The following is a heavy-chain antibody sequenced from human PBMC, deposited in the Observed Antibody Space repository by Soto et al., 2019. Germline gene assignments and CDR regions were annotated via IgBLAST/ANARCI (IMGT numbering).Heavy chain of an antibody. CDR3: TTDLAIAAVDY. Sequence: SLRLSCAASGFTFSNAWMSWVRQAPGKGLEWVGRIKSKTDGGTTDYAAPVKGRFTISRDDSKNTLYLQMNSLKTEDTAVYYCTTDLAIAAVDYWGQGTLVTVSS. J-gene: IGHJ4*02. D-gene: IGHD6-13*01. CDR2: IKSKTDGGTT. V-gene: IGHV3-15*01. CDR1: GFTFSNAW.